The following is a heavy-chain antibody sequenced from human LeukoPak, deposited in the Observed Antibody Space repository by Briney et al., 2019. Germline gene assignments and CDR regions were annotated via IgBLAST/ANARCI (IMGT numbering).Heavy chain of an antibody. V-gene: IGHV1-8*01. Sequence: GASVKVSCTASGYTFTSYDINWVRQATGQGLEWMGWMNPNSGNTGYAQKFQGRVTMTRNTSISTAYMELSSLRSEDTAVYYCARPRRGSIAARGTFDYWGQGILVTVSS. D-gene: IGHD6-6*01. CDR3: ARPRRGSIAARGTFDY. CDR2: MNPNSGNT. J-gene: IGHJ4*02. CDR1: GYTFTSYD.